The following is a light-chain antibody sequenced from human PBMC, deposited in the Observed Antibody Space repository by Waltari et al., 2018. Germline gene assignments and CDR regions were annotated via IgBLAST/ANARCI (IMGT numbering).Light chain of an antibody. CDR1: SLRSYY. J-gene: IGLJ2*01. CDR2: GKN. V-gene: IGLV3-19*01. CDR3: NSRDSSGNHVV. Sequence: SSELTQDPAVSVALGQTVRITCQGDSLRSYYASWYQQKPGQAPVLLIYGKNNRPSEIPDRFSGSSSGNTASLTITGAQAEDEADYYCNSRDSSGNHVVFGGGTKLTVL.